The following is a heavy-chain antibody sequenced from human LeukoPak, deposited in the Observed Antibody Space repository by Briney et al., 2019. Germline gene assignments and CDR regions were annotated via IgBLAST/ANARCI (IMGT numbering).Heavy chain of an antibody. J-gene: IGHJ4*02. Sequence: GESLKISCKGSGYSFTSYWIGWARQMPGKGLEWMGIIYPGDSDTRYSPSFQGQVTISADKSISTAYLQWSSLKASDTAMYYCARHTVVPAAMRPPDYWGQGTLVTVSS. D-gene: IGHD2-2*01. CDR1: GYSFTSYW. CDR2: IYPGDSDT. CDR3: ARHTVVPAAMRPPDY. V-gene: IGHV5-51*01.